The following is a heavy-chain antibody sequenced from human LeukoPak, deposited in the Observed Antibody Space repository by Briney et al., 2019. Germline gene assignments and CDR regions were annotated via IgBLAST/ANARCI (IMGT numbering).Heavy chain of an antibody. CDR3: ARDGKRGATTVVTPGYYGMDV. V-gene: IGHV3-30-3*01. J-gene: IGHJ6*02. CDR1: GFTFSSYA. CDR2: ISYDGSNK. Sequence: PGRSLRLSCAASGFTFSSYAMHWVRQAPGKGLEWVAVISYDGSNKYYADSVKGRFTNSRDNSKNTLYLQMNSLRAEDTAVYYCARDGKRGATTVVTPGYYGMDVWGQGTTVTVSS. D-gene: IGHD4-23*01.